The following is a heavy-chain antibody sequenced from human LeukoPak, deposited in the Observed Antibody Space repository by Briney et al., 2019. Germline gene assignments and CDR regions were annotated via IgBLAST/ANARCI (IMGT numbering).Heavy chain of an antibody. J-gene: IGHJ4*02. Sequence: GGSLRLSCAASGFTFSSYDMNWVRQAPGKGLEWVSYISSSGSTIYYADSVKGRFTISRDNAKNSLYLQMNSLRAEDTAVYYCARKDSSGPFDYWGQGTLVTVSS. D-gene: IGHD3-22*01. CDR1: GFTFSSYD. V-gene: IGHV3-48*03. CDR2: ISSSGSTI. CDR3: ARKDSSGPFDY.